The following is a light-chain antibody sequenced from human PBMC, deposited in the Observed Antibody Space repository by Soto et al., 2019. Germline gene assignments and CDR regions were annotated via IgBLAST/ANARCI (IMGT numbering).Light chain of an antibody. V-gene: IGLV2-23*02. CDR1: SSDVGSYNL. J-gene: IGLJ3*02. Sequence: ALTQPASVSGSPGQSITISCTGTSSDVGSYNLVSWYQQHPGKAPKLMIYEVSKRPSGVSNRFSGSKSGNTASLTISGLQAEDEADYYCCSYAGSSTLWVFGGGTKLTVL. CDR2: EVS. CDR3: CSYAGSSTLWV.